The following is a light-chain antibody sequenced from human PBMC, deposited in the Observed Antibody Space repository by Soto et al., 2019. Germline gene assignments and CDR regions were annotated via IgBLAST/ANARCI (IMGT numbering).Light chain of an antibody. CDR2: EVS. V-gene: IGLV2-14*01. CDR3: SSYTSSTTYV. CDR1: SSDVGGYNY. Sequence: QSALTQPASVSGSPGQSITISCTGTSSDVGGYNYVSWYQQHPGKAPKPMIYEVSNRPSGVSNRFSGSKSGNTASLTISGLQAEEEADYYCSSYTSSTTYVFGPGTKVTVL. J-gene: IGLJ1*01.